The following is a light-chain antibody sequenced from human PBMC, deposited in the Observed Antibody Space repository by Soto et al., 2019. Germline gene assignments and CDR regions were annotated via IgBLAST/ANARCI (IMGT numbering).Light chain of an antibody. V-gene: IGLV2-14*01. CDR2: EVR. J-gene: IGLJ1*01. CDR1: SSDVGAYNY. Sequence: QSVLTQPASVYGSPGQSITISCTGTSSDVGAYNYVSWYQLHPGEAPKLIISEVRNRPSGVSSRFSGSKSANTASLTISGLQAEDEADYYCSSYTHSSTQVFGTGTKLTVL. CDR3: SSYTHSSTQV.